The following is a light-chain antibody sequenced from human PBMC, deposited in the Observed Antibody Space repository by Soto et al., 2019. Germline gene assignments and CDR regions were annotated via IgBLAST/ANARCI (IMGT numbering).Light chain of an antibody. J-gene: IGLJ1*01. CDR2: EVN. CDR1: SNDVGGYNY. CDR3: SSYVGTNSHV. Sequence: QSVLTQPPSASGSPGQSVTISCTGTSNDVGGYNYVSWYQQHPGKAPKLMIYEVNKRPSGVPDRFSGSKSGNTASLTVSGLQAEDEADYYCSSYVGTNSHVFRTGTKVPV. V-gene: IGLV2-8*01.